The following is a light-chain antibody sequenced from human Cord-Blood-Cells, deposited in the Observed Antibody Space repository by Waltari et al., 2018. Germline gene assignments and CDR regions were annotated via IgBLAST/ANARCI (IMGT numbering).Light chain of an antibody. J-gene: IGKJ3*01. CDR3: QQSYSTPFT. CDR1: QSISSY. CDR2: AAS. Sequence: ARVTITCRASQSISSYLNWYQQKPGKAPKLLIYAASSLQSGVPSRFSGSGSGTDFTLTISSLQPEDFATYDCQQSYSTPFTFGPGTKVDIK. V-gene: IGKV1-39*01.